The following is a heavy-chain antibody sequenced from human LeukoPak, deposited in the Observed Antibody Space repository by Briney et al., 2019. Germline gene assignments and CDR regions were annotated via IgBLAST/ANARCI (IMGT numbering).Heavy chain of an antibody. CDR1: GFTFSGFA. J-gene: IGHJ4*02. D-gene: IGHD3-22*01. V-gene: IGHV3-23*01. CDR2: ISAGSSNK. Sequence: GGSLRLSCAASGFTFSGFAMIWVRQAPGKGLQWVSSISAGSSNKYYADSVKGRFTISRDNSKNALYLQMNSLRAEDTALYYCAKDRHYYDSSGYEDYWGQGTLVTVSS. CDR3: AKDRHYYDSSGYEDY.